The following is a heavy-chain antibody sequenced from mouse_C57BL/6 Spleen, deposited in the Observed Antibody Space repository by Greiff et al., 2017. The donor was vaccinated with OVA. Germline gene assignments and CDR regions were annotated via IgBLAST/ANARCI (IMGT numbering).Heavy chain of an antibody. D-gene: IGHD1-2*01. CDR1: GYTFTDYY. CDR2: INPYNGGT. Sequence: EVQLVESGPVLVKPGASVKMSCKASGYTFTDYYMNWVKQSHGKSLEWIGVINPYNGGTSYNQKFKGKATLTVDKSSSTAYMELNSLTSEDSAVYYCARGVTTTVGNFGYWGQGTTLTVSS. V-gene: IGHV1-19*01. J-gene: IGHJ2*01. CDR3: ARGVTTTVGNFGY.